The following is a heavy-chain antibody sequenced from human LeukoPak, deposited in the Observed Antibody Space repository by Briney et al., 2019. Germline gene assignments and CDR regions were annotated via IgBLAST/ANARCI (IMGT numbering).Heavy chain of an antibody. J-gene: IGHJ2*01. Sequence: GGSLGLSCAASGFTVSDNYMSWVRQAPGKGLQWVSTMSATGSDIHHADSVKGRFTISRDNSKNTLYLQMNSLRAEDTAVYYCAKDLVTWASGNWYFDLWGRGTLVTVSS. V-gene: IGHV3-23*01. CDR3: AKDLVTWASGNWYFDL. D-gene: IGHD2-21*02. CDR2: MSATGSDI. CDR1: GFTVSDNY.